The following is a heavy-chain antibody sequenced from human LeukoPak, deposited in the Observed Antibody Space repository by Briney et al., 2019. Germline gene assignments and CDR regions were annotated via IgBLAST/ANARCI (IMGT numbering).Heavy chain of an antibody. V-gene: IGHV3-33*01. CDR3: AREGPRGNSQFDY. CDR2: IWYDGSNK. Sequence: GGSLRLSCAASGFTFSSYGMHWVRQAPGKGLEWVALIWYDGSNKYYTDSVKGRLTISRDNSKNTLYLQMNSLRAEDTAIYYCAREGPRGNSQFDYWGQGTPSPSPQ. D-gene: IGHD2/OR15-2a*01. CDR1: GFTFSSYG. J-gene: IGHJ4*02.